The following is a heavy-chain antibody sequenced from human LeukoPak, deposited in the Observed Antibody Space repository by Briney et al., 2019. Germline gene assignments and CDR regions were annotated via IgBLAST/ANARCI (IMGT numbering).Heavy chain of an antibody. D-gene: IGHD7-27*01. V-gene: IGHV3-66*01. CDR3: ARLGPGAPSDY. J-gene: IGHJ4*02. CDR1: GFTVSSNY. Sequence: GGSLRLSCAASGFTVSSNYMSWVRQAPGKGLEWVSVIYSGGSTYYADSVKGRFTISRDNSKNTLYLQMNSLRAEDTAVYYCARLGPGAPSDYWGQGTLVTVSS. CDR2: IYSGGST.